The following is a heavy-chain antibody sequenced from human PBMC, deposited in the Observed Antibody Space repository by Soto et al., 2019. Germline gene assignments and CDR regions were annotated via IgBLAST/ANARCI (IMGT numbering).Heavy chain of an antibody. CDR3: ARVATIFLVVIIPDYFDY. D-gene: IGHD3-3*02. V-gene: IGHV4-31*11. CDR1: GGSFSGYY. J-gene: IGHJ4*02. Sequence: SVSCAVYGGSFSGYYWSWGRKHPVKVLELIGYTYYGGSTYYNPSLKSRVTLSVDTSKNQFSLKLSSVTAADTAVYYCARVATIFLVVIIPDYFDYWGQASLV. CDR2: TYYGGST.